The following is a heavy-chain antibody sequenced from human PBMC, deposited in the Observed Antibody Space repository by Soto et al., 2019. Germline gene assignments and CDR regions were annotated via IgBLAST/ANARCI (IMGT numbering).Heavy chain of an antibody. D-gene: IGHD3-3*01. CDR2: INTYNGHT. J-gene: IGHJ4*02. CDR1: GYTFTTYD. V-gene: IGHV1-18*04. Sequence: ASVKVSCKASGYTFTTYDINWVRQAPGQALEWVGWINTYNGHTNYAQKFPGRVTITADESTSTAYMELSSLRSEDTAVYYCASGTSQYYDFWSGYLELDYWGQGTLVTVSS. CDR3: ASGTSQYYDFWSGYLELDY.